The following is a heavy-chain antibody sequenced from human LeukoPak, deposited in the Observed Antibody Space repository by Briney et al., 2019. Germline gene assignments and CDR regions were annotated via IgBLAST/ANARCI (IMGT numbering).Heavy chain of an antibody. D-gene: IGHD6-6*01. J-gene: IGHJ4*02. V-gene: IGHV3-48*01. CDR3: AKRSSPGLFDY. Sequence: GGSLRLSCAASGFTFTNYGINWVRQVPGKGLEWVSYISSSGTSQDYADSVKGRFTISRDNSKNTLYLQMNSLRAEDTAVYYCAKRSSPGLFDYWGQGTLVTVSS. CDR2: ISSSGTSQ. CDR1: GFTFTNYG.